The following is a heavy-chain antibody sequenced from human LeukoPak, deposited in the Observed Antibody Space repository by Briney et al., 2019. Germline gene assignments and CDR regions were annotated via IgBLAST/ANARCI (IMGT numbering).Heavy chain of an antibody. J-gene: IGHJ3*02. V-gene: IGHV1-2*02. CDR1: GYTFTTYD. D-gene: IGHD2-15*01. CDR3: ARTAVVVAATSIAFDI. Sequence: VASVKVSCKASGYTFTTYDINWVRQATGQGLEWMGWMNPNSGYTNYAQKFQGRVTMTRDTSISTAYMELSRLRSDDTAVYYCARTAVVVAATSIAFDIWGQGTMVTVSS. CDR2: MNPNSGYT.